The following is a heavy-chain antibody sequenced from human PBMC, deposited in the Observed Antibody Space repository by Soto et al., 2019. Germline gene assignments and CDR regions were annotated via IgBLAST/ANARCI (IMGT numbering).Heavy chain of an antibody. CDR2: INHSGST. CDR1: GGSFSGYY. J-gene: IGHJ5*02. Sequence: SETLSLTCAVYGGSFSGYYWSWIRQPPGKGLEWIGEINHSGSTNYNPSLKSRVTISVDTSKNQFSLKLSSVTAADTAVYYCARGGIKITIFGVISSGLNWFDPWGQGTLVTVSS. D-gene: IGHD3-3*01. CDR3: ARGGIKITIFGVISSGLNWFDP. V-gene: IGHV4-34*01.